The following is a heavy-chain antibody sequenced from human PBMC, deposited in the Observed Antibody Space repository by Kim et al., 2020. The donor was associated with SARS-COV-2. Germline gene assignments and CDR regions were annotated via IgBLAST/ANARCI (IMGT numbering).Heavy chain of an antibody. J-gene: IGHJ5*02. CDR2: LNPNSGVT. CDR1: GYTFTGYY. Sequence: APVKVSCKASGYTFTGYYMHWVRQAPGQGLEWMGRLNPNSGVTNYAQKFQGRVTMTRDTSISTAYMELSSLRSDDTAVYYCARTDIRYYYYDSSGYYGWFDPWGQGTLVTVSS. V-gene: IGHV1-2*06. D-gene: IGHD3-22*01. CDR3: ARTDIRYYYYDSSGYYGWFDP.